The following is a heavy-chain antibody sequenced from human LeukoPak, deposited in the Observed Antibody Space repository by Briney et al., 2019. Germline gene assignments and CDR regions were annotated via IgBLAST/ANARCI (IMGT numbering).Heavy chain of an antibody. CDR1: GFTFSGSP. V-gene: IGHV3-23*01. Sequence: PGGSLKLSCAASGFTFSGSPMYWVRQAPGKGLEWVSAISGSGGSTYYADSVKGRFTISRDNSKNTLYLQMNSLRVEDTAVYYCAPPDFDYWGQGTLVTVSS. J-gene: IGHJ4*02. CDR2: ISGSGGST. CDR3: APPDFDY.